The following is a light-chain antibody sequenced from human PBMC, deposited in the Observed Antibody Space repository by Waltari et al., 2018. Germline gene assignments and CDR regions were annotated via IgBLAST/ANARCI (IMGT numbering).Light chain of an antibody. J-gene: IGKJ5*01. V-gene: IGKV3-20*01. CDR1: QSFSNTY. CDR2: DAS. Sequence: EIVLTQSPGTLSLSPGERATLSCRASQSFSNTYLAWYQQKPGQVPRLLIYDASRRASDIPHRFSGSGSGTDFTLTISRVEPEDFAVYYCQQYVGPPLTFGQGTRLEIK. CDR3: QQYVGPPLT.